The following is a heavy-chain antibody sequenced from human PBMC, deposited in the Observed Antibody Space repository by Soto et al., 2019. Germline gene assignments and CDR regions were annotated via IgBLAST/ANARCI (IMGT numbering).Heavy chain of an antibody. CDR2: ISVYNGNT. CDR1: GYTFTSYV. D-gene: IGHD6-19*01. V-gene: IGHV1-18*01. J-gene: IGHJ4*02. CDR3: ARVVDGTLDY. Sequence: ASVKVSCKASGYTFTSYVISWVRQAPGQGLDWMGWISVYNGNTNYARKLQGRVTMTTDTSTSTAYMELRSLRSDDTAVYYCARVVDGTLDYWGQGTLVTVSS.